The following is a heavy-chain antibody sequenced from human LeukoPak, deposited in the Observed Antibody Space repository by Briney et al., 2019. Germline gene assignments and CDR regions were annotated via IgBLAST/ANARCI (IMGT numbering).Heavy chain of an antibody. CDR1: GGSFSGYY. CDR2: INHSGST. V-gene: IGHV4-34*01. D-gene: IGHD3-3*01. CDR3: ARGLMYYDFWSGYNWFDP. Sequence: SETLSLTCAVYGGSFSGYYWSWIRQPPGKGLEWIGEINHSGSTNYNPSLKSRVTISVDTSKNQFSLKLSSVTAADTAVYYCARGLMYYDFWSGYNWFDPWGQGTLVTVSS. J-gene: IGHJ5*02.